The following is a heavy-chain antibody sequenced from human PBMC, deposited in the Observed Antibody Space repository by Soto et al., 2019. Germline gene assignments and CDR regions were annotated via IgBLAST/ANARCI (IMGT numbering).Heavy chain of an antibody. D-gene: IGHD4-17*01. V-gene: IGHV1-18*01. CDR3: ARGLFDDYPDSNWFDP. CDR2: ISAYNGNT. Sequence: GASVKVSCKASGYTFTSYGISWVRQAPGQGLEWMGWISAYNGNTNYAQKLQGRVTMTTDTSTSTAYMELRSLRSDDTAVYYCARGLFDDYPDSNWFDPWGQGTLVTVSS. J-gene: IGHJ5*02. CDR1: GYTFTSYG.